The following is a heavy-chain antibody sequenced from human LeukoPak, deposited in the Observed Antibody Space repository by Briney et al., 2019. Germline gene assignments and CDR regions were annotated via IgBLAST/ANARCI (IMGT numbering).Heavy chain of an antibody. J-gene: IGHJ4*02. Sequence: PGGSLRLSCAASGFTFSDYNMRWIRQAPGKGLEWVSSISRSGSTKYYADSVKGRFTISRDNAKNSLFLQMNSLRAEDTAVYYCAKDMLDIVVVVAATLGGVIDYWGQGTLVTVSS. CDR2: ISRSGSTK. CDR1: GFTFSDYN. V-gene: IGHV3-11*01. CDR3: AKDMLDIVVVVAATLGGVIDY. D-gene: IGHD2-15*01.